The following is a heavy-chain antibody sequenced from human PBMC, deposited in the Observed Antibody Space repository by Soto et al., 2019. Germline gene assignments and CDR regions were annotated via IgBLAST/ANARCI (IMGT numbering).Heavy chain of an antibody. Sequence: SATVSSKASGGTLSSYAIRWVRQAPGHGLEWMGGVIPIFGTANYAQKFQGRVTMTAAESTSTAYMELSSLSSEDKAVDYCARGLIAAAAHSWFDPWGQGTLVPVSS. J-gene: IGHJ5*02. D-gene: IGHD6-13*01. CDR1: GGTLSSYA. V-gene: IGHV1-69*13. CDR2: VIPIFGTA. CDR3: ARGLIAAAAHSWFDP.